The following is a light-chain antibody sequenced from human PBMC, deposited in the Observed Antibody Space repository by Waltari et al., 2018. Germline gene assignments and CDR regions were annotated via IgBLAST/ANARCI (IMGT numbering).Light chain of an antibody. CDR3: MQSLQALWT. Sequence: DIVMTQSPLSLPVTPGEQASIYCRSSQSLLHSNGYTYLDWYLQKPGQSPQLLIYLGSNRASGVPDRFSGSGSGTDFTLKISRVEAEDVGVYYCMQSLQALWTFGQGTKVEIK. J-gene: IGKJ1*01. CDR2: LGS. CDR1: QSLLHSNGYTY. V-gene: IGKV2-28*01.